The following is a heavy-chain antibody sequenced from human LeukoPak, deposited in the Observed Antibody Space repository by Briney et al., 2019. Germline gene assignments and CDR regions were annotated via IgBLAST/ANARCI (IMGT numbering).Heavy chain of an antibody. Sequence: ASVKVSCTVSGYTLTELSMHWVRQAPGKGLEWMGGFDPEDGETIYAQKFQGRVTMTEDTSTDTAYMELSSLRSEDTAVYYCATDLGSRPEGYYFDYWGQGTLVTVSS. CDR2: FDPEDGET. V-gene: IGHV1-24*01. D-gene: IGHD1-14*01. CDR1: GYTLTELS. CDR3: ATDLGSRPEGYYFDY. J-gene: IGHJ4*02.